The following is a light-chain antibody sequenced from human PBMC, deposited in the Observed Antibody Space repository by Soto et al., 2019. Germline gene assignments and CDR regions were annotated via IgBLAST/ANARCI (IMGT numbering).Light chain of an antibody. J-gene: IGKJ1*01. V-gene: IGKV1-39*01. Sequence: DIQMTQSPSSLSASLGDRVTITCRASQSISSYLNWYQQKPGKAPKLLIYAASSLQSGVPSRFSGSGSGTDFTLTISSPQPEDFATYYCQQSYSTPKTFGQGTKVDI. CDR1: QSISSY. CDR2: AAS. CDR3: QQSYSTPKT.